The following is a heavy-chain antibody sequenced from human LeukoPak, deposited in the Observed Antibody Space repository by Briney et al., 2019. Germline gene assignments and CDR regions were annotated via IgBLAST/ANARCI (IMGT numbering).Heavy chain of an antibody. Sequence: ASVKVSCKVSGYTLTELSMHWVRQAPGKGLEWMGGFDPEDGETIYAQKFQGRVTMTEDTSTDTAYMELSSLRSEDTAVYYCATRGYCSSTSCYRFDYWGQGTLVTVSS. J-gene: IGHJ4*02. D-gene: IGHD2-2*02. CDR2: FDPEDGET. CDR3: ATRGYCSSTSCYRFDY. CDR1: GYTLTELS. V-gene: IGHV1-24*01.